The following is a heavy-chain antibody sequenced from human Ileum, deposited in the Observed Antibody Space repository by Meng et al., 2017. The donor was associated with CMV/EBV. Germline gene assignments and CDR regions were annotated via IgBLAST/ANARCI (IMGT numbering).Heavy chain of an antibody. J-gene: IGHJ4*02. CDR3: AREVDGGGDY. Sequence: GFTFSSYGMHWVRQPPGKGLEWIGEIYHSGSTNYNPSLKSRVTISVDKSKNQFSLKLSSVTAADTAVYYRAREVDGGGDYWGQGTLVTVSS. V-gene: IGHV4-4*02. CDR1: GFTFSSYG. CDR2: IYHSGST. D-gene: IGHD2-2*01.